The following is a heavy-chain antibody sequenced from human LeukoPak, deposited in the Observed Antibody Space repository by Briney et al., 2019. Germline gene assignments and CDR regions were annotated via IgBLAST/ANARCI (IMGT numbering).Heavy chain of an antibody. CDR3: ARGLPRPSTLLHKNYFDY. Sequence: SETLSLTCAVYGGSFSGYYWSWIRQPPGKGLEWIGEINHSGSTNYNPSLKSRVTISVDTSKNQFSLKLSSVTAADTAVYYCARGLPRPSTLLHKNYFDYWGQGTLVTVSS. CDR1: GGSFSGYY. CDR2: INHSGST. D-gene: IGHD2-21*01. J-gene: IGHJ4*02. V-gene: IGHV4-34*01.